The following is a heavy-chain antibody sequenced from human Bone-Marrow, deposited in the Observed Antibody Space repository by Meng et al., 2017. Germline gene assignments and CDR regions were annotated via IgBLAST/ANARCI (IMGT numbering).Heavy chain of an antibody. CDR1: GYTFTSYY. J-gene: IGHJ6*01. CDR3: ARDVAPTYSSSWSGSLFSYYYGMDV. V-gene: IGHV1-46*01. D-gene: IGHD6-13*01. Sequence: ASVKVSCKASGYTFTSYYMHWVRQAPGQGLEWMGIINPSGGSTSYAQKFQGRVTMTRDTSTSTVYMELSSLRSEDTAVYYCARDVAPTYSSSWSGSLFSYYYGMDVWGQGTTVTVSS. CDR2: INPSGGST.